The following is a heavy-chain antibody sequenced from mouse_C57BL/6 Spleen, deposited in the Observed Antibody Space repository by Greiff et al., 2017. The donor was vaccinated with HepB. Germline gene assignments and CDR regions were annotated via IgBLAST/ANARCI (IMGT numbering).Heavy chain of an antibody. J-gene: IGHJ4*01. V-gene: IGHV1-67*01. Sequence: QVQLQQSGPELVRPGVSVKISCKGSGYTFTDYAMHWVKQSHAKSLEWIGVISTYYGDASYNQKFKDKATMTVDKSSSTAYMELARLTSEDSAVYYCARCLFLLYYGSIYAMDYWGQGTSVTVSS. D-gene: IGHD1-1*01. CDR2: ISTYYGDA. CDR1: GYTFTDYA. CDR3: ARCLFLLYYGSIYAMDY.